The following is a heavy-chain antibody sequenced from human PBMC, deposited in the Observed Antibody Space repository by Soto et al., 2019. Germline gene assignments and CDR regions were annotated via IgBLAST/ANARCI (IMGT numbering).Heavy chain of an antibody. J-gene: IGHJ6*02. CDR1: GGSISSSSYY. V-gene: IGHV4-39*01. CDR2: IYYSGSP. Sequence: SETLSLTCTVSGGSISSSSYYWGWIRQPPGKGLEWIGSIYYSGSPYYNPSLKSRVTISVDTSKNQFSLKLSSVTAADTAVYYCARIMIVGENHYYYYGMDVWGQGTTVTVSS. D-gene: IGHD3-22*01. CDR3: ARIMIVGENHYYYYGMDV.